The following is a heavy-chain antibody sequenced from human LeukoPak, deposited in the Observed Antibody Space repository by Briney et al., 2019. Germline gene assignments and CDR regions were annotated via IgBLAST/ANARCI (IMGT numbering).Heavy chain of an antibody. D-gene: IGHD1-26*01. CDR1: GYTFTSYD. CDR3: AKDRLGWELLYYFDY. V-gene: IGHV1-8*01. Sequence: GASVKVSCTASGYTFTSYDINWVRQATGQGLEWMGWMNPNSGNTGYAQKFQGRVTMTRNTSISTAYMELSSLRAEDTAVYYCAKDRLGWELLYYFDYWGQGTLVTVSS. J-gene: IGHJ4*02. CDR2: MNPNSGNT.